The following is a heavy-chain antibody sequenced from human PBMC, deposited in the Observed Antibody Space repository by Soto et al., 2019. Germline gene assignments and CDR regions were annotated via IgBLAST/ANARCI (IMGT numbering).Heavy chain of an antibody. Sequence: PSETLSLTCTVSGGSISSYYWSWIRQPPGKGLEWIGYIYYSGSTNYNPSLKSRVTISVDTSKNQFAPTLSPVTAADTAVYYCATALRSTSRFLERSYSYYYGMDVWGQGPTVTVSS. D-gene: IGHD3-3*01. CDR3: ATALRSTSRFLERSYSYYYGMDV. CDR2: IYYSGST. J-gene: IGHJ6*02. V-gene: IGHV4-59*01. CDR1: GGSISSYY.